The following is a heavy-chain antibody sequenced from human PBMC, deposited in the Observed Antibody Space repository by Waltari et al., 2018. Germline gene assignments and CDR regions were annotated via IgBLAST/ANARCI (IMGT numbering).Heavy chain of an antibody. D-gene: IGHD3-9*01. CDR1: GFTFRNYW. CDR2: INPDGRET. Sequence: EVQLVESGGGLVQPGGSLRLSCPPSGFTFRNYWMHWVRQAPGKGLLCVSRINPDGRETNYADSVKGRFTISRDNAKNTLYLQMNSLRGEDTAVYYCVRGSNDWIGLDYWGQGALVTVST. V-gene: IGHV3-74*01. J-gene: IGHJ4*02. CDR3: VRGSNDWIGLDY.